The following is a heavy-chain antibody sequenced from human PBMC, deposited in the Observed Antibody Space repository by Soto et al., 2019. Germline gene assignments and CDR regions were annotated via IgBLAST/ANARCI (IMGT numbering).Heavy chain of an antibody. CDR1: GFTFSNFA. Sequence: QVRLVESGGGVVQPGGSLRLSCAASGFTFSNFAMHWVRQAPGKGLEWVAVTSYDGNNKDYADSVKGRFTISRDNSKNTLFLQVNSLRPEDTAVYYCARERAIAATGIFYYWGQGTLVTASS. V-gene: IGHV3-30-3*01. J-gene: IGHJ4*02. CDR3: ARERAIAATGIFYY. CDR2: TSYDGNNK. D-gene: IGHD6-13*01.